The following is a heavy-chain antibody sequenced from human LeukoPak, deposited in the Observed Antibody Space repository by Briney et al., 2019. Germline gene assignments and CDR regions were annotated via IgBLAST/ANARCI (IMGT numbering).Heavy chain of an antibody. Sequence: SETLSLTFAVHDGSLRDYYWSWIRQPPGKGLEWIGEINHSGSTNYNPSLKSRVTISVDTSKNQFSLKLNSVTAAHTAVYYLERCRVLPLRYFDWLLPGFDYWGRGTLVTVSS. CDR3: ERCRVLPLRYFDWLLPGFDY. J-gene: IGHJ4*02. CDR2: INHSGST. D-gene: IGHD3-9*01. CDR1: DGSLRDYY. V-gene: IGHV4-34*01.